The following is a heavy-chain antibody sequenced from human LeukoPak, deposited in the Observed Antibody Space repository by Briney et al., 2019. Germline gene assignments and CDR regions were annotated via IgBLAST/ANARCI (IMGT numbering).Heavy chain of an antibody. CDR1: GGTFGSYA. J-gene: IGHJ6*03. Sequence: SVKVSCKASGGTFGSYAISWVRQAPGQGLEWMGRIIPIFGTANYAQKFQGRVTITTDESTSTAYMELSSLRSEDTAVYYCARGQRWLQLPRYYYYMDVWGKGTTVTVSS. D-gene: IGHD5-24*01. V-gene: IGHV1-69*05. CDR3: ARGQRWLQLPRYYYYMDV. CDR2: IIPIFGTA.